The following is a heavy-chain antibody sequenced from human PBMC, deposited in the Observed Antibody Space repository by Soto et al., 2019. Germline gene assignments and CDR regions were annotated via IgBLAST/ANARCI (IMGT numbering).Heavy chain of an antibody. CDR2: INHSGST. V-gene: IGHV4-34*01. J-gene: IGHJ6*02. Sequence: QVQLQQWGAGLLKPSETLSLTCAVYGGSFSGDSWSWIRQPPGKGLEWIGEINHSGSTNYNPSLKSRVTRSVDTSNNQFSLKLSSVTAADTAVYYCARVTGRYYYGMDVWGQGTTVTVSS. CDR3: ARVTGRYYYGMDV. CDR1: GGSFSGDS.